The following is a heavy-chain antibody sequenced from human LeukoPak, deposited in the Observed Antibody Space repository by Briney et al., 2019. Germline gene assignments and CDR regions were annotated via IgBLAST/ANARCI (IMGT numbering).Heavy chain of an antibody. CDR3: ATYTHWVAGDV. CDR2: FTASGGYT. V-gene: IGHV3-23*01. D-gene: IGHD3-16*01. CDR1: GFTFSSYA. J-gene: IGHJ6*02. Sequence: GGSLRLSCAASGFTFSSYAMSWVRQAPGKGLEWVSVFTASGGYTYYADSVKGRFTISRDNSKNTLYLQMNSLRAEDTAVYYCATYTHWVAGDVWGQGTTVTVSS.